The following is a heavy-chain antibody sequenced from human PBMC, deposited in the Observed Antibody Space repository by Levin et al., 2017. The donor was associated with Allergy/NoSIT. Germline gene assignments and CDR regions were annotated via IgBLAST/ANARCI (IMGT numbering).Heavy chain of an antibody. CDR2: IRSKAYGGTT. CDR3: TRDTRDGAYGMDV. V-gene: IGHV3-49*04. Sequence: SCTASGFTFGDYAMSWVRQAPGKGLEWVGFIRSKAYGGTTEYAASVKGRFTISRDDSKSIAYLQMNSLKTEDTAVYYCTRDTRDGAYGMDVWGQGTTVTVSS. D-gene: IGHD3-16*01. CDR1: GFTFGDYA. J-gene: IGHJ6*02.